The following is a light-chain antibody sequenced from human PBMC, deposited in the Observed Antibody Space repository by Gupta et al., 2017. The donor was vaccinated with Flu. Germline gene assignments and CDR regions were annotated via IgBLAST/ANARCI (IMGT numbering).Light chain of an antibody. CDR3: RQRVQLPLT. Sequence: VTPGQPASISCKSSQSRLHSDGKTYLYWYLQKPGQPPQLLLYEGSNPGSGVLDRFSGSGSGRDFTLKIIRVVADDVGVYYCRQRVQLPLTFGGGTKVDIK. CDR1: QSRLHSDGKTY. J-gene: IGKJ4*01. V-gene: IGKV2D-29*01. CDR2: EGS.